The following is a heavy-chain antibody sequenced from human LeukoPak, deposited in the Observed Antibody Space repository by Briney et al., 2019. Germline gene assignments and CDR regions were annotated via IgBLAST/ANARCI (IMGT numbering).Heavy chain of an antibody. J-gene: IGHJ4*02. CDR2: ISYDGSNK. CDR3: ASGSSWGNDY. Sequence: GRSLRLSCVASGFTFSSYAMHWVRQAPGKGLEWVAVISYDGSNKYHADSVKGRFTISRDNSKNTLYLQMNSLRAEDTAVYYCASGSSWGNDYWGQGTLVTVSS. D-gene: IGHD3-16*01. CDR1: GFTFSSYA. V-gene: IGHV3-30-3*01.